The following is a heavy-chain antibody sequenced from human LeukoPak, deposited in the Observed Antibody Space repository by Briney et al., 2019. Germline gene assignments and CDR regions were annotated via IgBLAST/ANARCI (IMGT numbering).Heavy chain of an antibody. D-gene: IGHD3-22*01. CDR1: GFTSSSYA. CDR2: ISDSGDNT. V-gene: IGHV3-23*01. CDR3: ARGRDYDSSGYYYY. J-gene: IGHJ4*02. Sequence: GGSLRLSCVASGFTSSSYAMSWVRQAPGKGLEWVSTISDSGDNTYYADSVKGRFTISRDNSKNTLYLQMNSLRAEDTAVYYCARGRDYDSSGYYYYWGQGTLVTVSS.